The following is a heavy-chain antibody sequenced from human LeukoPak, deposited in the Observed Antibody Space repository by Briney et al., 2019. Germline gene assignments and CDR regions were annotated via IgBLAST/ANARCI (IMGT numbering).Heavy chain of an antibody. V-gene: IGHV3-23*01. Sequence: GGSLRLCCAASGFSFTTYAMSWVRQAPGKGLEWVSAVSGSGGSTYYAYSVKGRFTLSRDNSMTTLCLQMNSLRAEDTAIYYCAKGVMGRTHDAFDIWGQGTMVTVSS. CDR1: GFSFTTYA. CDR2: VSGSGGST. CDR3: AKGVMGRTHDAFDI. D-gene: IGHD2-8*01. J-gene: IGHJ3*02.